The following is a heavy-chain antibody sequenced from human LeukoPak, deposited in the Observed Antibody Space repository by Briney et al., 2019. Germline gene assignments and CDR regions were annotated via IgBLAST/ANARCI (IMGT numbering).Heavy chain of an antibody. D-gene: IGHD3-22*01. V-gene: IGHV1-18*01. CDR1: GYTFTSYG. CDR3: ARAVPYYYDSSGYSLY. CDR2: ISAYNGNT. J-gene: IGHJ1*01. Sequence: ASVKVSCKASGYTFTSYGISWVRQAPGQGLEWMGWISAYNGNTNYAQKLQGRVTMTTDTSTSTAYMELRSLRSDDTAVYYCARAVPYYYDSSGYSLYWGQGTLVTVSS.